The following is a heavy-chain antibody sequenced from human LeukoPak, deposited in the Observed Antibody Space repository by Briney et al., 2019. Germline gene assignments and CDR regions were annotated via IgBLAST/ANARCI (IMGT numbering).Heavy chain of an antibody. CDR2: IYHSGST. Sequence: SETLSLTCTVSGYSISSGYYWGWIRQPPGKGLEWIGSIYHSGSTYYNPSLKSRVTISVDTSKNQFSLKLSSVTAADTAVYYCARVPLDNRDAFDIWGQGTMVTVSS. J-gene: IGHJ3*02. CDR1: GYSISSGYY. CDR3: ARVPLDNRDAFDI. V-gene: IGHV4-38-2*02. D-gene: IGHD1-14*01.